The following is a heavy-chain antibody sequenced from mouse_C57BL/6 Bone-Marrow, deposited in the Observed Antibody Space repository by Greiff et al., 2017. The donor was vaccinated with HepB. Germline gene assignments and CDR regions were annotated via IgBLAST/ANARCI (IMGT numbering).Heavy chain of an antibody. J-gene: IGHJ3*01. Sequence: VQLQRSGPGLVKPSQSLSLTCSVTGYSITSGYYWNWIRQFPGNKLEWMGYISYDGSNNYNPSLKNRISITRDTSKNQFFLKLNSVTTEDTATYYCARDGYYDYDPRGQGTLVTVSA. D-gene: IGHD2-4*01. CDR3: ARDGYYDYDP. CDR2: ISYDGSN. V-gene: IGHV3-6*01. CDR1: GYSITSGYY.